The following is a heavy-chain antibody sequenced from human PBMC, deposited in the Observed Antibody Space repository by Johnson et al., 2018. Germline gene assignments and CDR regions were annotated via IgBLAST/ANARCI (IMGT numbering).Heavy chain of an antibody. V-gene: IGHV3-23*04. CDR1: GFTFSTYV. CDR3: AKGLSGKTYFQY. Sequence: VQLVESGGDLVQPGGSLRLSCAASGFTFSTYVSWVRQAPGLGLGWVSTISDSVQHTFYADSVKGRFTISRENSKDTVYLQMNTLRAEDTAVYYCAKGLSGKTYFQYWGQGTLVTVSS. D-gene: IGHD1-20*01. CDR2: ISDSVQHT. J-gene: IGHJ1*01.